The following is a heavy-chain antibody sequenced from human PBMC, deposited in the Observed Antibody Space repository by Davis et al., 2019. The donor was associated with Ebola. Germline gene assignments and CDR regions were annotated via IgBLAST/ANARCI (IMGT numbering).Heavy chain of an antibody. CDR1: GFTFCSYS. V-gene: IGHV3-21*01. J-gene: IGHJ5*02. CDR3: ARDGLVSSIAARSNWFDP. D-gene: IGHD6-6*01. CDR2: ISSSSSYI. Sequence: GESLKISCAASGFTFCSYSMNWVRQAPGKGLEWVSSISSSSSYIYYADSVKGRFTISRDNAKNSLYLQMNSLRAEDTAVYYCARDGLVSSIAARSNWFDPWGQGTLVTVSS.